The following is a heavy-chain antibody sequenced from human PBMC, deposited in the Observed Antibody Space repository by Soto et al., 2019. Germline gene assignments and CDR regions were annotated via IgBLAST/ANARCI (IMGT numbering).Heavy chain of an antibody. CDR1: GFNLSIYT. CDR2: ISGNNVYV. Sequence: EAQLVESGGGLVKPGGSLRLSFAASGFNLSIYTMNWVRQAPGKGLEWVSSISGNNVYVYYADSVKGRFTISRDNAKNSLTLQMNSLRAEDTAVYYCTRDRCSGGSCYRTYAFDLWGQGTLATVSS. V-gene: IGHV3-21*01. CDR3: TRDRCSGGSCYRTYAFDL. J-gene: IGHJ3*01. D-gene: IGHD2-15*01.